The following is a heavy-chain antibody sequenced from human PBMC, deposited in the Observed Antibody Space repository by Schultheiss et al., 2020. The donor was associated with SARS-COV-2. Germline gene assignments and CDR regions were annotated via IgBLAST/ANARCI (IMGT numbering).Heavy chain of an antibody. Sequence: GESLKISCAASGFTFSSYAMSWVRQAPGKGLEWVSSISGGSTYYADSVKGRFTISRDNAKNSLYLQMNSLRAEDTAVYYCARDHGERNGETSWGQGTLVTVSS. CDR3: ARDHGERNGETS. J-gene: IGHJ4*02. V-gene: IGHV3-21*01. CDR1: GFTFSSYA. CDR2: ISGGST. D-gene: IGHD4-17*01.